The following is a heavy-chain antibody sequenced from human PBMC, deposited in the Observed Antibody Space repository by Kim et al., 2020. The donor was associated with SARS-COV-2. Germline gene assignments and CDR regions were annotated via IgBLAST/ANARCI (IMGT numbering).Heavy chain of an antibody. Sequence: GGSLRLSCAASGFTFSDYYMSWIRQAPGKGLEWVSYISSSSSYTNYADSVKGRFTISRDNAKNSLYLQMNSLRAEDTAVYYCARDPPYSSGWYYFDYWGQGTLVTVSS. D-gene: IGHD6-19*01. J-gene: IGHJ4*02. CDR3: ARDPPYSSGWYYFDY. CDR2: ISSSSSYT. CDR1: GFTFSDYY. V-gene: IGHV3-11*06.